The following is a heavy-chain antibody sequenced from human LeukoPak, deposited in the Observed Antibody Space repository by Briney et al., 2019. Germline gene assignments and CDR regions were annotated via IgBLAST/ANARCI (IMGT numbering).Heavy chain of an antibody. CDR1: GFTVSSNY. CDR3: ANLVPAAIPRPDY. J-gene: IGHJ4*02. D-gene: IGHD2-2*01. Sequence: TGGSLRLSCAASGFTVSSNYMSWVRQAPGKGLEWVSVIYSGGSTYYADSVKGRFTISRDNSKNTLYLQMNSLRAEDTAVYYCANLVPAAIPRPDYWGQGTLVTVSS. CDR2: IYSGGST. V-gene: IGHV3-66*01.